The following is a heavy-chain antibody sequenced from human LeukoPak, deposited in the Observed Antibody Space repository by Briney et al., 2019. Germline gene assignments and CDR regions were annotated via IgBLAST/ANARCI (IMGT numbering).Heavy chain of an antibody. CDR1: GVSIRSYY. V-gene: IGHV4-4*07. CDR3: ERTMSFSTQYYFDY. Sequence: PSETLSLTCNVSGVSIRSYYWSWIRQPAGGGLEWIGRIYISGNTNYNPSLKSRVTMSLDTSKNQFSLNLNSVTAADTAVYYCERTMSFSTQYYFDYWGQGTLVTVSS. D-gene: IGHD3-22*01. CDR2: IYISGNT. J-gene: IGHJ4*02.